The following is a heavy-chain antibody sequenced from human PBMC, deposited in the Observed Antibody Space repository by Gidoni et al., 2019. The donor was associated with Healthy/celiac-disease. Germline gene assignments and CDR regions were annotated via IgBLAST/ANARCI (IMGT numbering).Heavy chain of an antibody. CDR1: GGTFSSYT. CDR3: AREGYCSGGSCYRVGYYFDY. Sequence: QVQLVQSGAEVKKPGSSVKVSCKASGGTFSSYTISWVRQAPGQGLEWMGRIIPILGIANYAQKFQGRVTITADKSTSTAYMELSSLRSEDTAVYYCAREGYCSGGSCYRVGYYFDYWGQGTLVTVSS. J-gene: IGHJ4*02. CDR2: IIPILGIA. D-gene: IGHD2-15*01. V-gene: IGHV1-69*08.